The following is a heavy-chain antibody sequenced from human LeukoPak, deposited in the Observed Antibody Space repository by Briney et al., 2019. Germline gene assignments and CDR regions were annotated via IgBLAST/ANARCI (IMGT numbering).Heavy chain of an antibody. CDR1: GFIVSSNY. D-gene: IGHD6-19*01. CDR3: ARDTSGWSFDY. V-gene: IGHV3-53*01. Sequence: GGSLRLSCAASGFIVSSNYMSWVRQAPGKGLEWVSVIYSGGSTYYADSVKGRFTISRDNSKNTLYLQMNSLRAEDTAVYYCARDTSGWSFDYWGQGTLVTVSS. J-gene: IGHJ4*02. CDR2: IYSGGST.